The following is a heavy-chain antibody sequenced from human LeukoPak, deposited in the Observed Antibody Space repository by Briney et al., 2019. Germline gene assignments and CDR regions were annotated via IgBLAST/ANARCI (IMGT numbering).Heavy chain of an antibody. CDR3: ARIVGATTRPFDY. Sequence: SETLSLTCTVSGGSISSSSYYWGWIRQPPGKGLEWIGSIYYSGSTYHNPSLKSRVTISVDTSKNQFSLKLSSVTAADTAVYYCARIVGATTRPFDYWGQGTLVTVSS. CDR2: IYYSGST. V-gene: IGHV4-39*01. CDR1: GGSISSSSYY. J-gene: IGHJ4*02. D-gene: IGHD1-26*01.